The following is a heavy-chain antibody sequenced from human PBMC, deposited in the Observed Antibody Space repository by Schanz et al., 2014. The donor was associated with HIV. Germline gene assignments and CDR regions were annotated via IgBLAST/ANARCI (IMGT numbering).Heavy chain of an antibody. CDR3: AKDAARIYYDILTGPFDS. D-gene: IGHD3-9*01. V-gene: IGHV3-30*18. Sequence: QVQLVESGGGVVQPGRSLRLSCAASRFTFSNYGMHWVRQAPGKGLEWVAVISYDGSNKYYADSVKGRFTISRDNSKSTLYLQMNSLRGEDTALYYCAKDAARIYYDILTGPFDSWGQGTLVTVSS. J-gene: IGHJ4*02. CDR1: RFTFSNYG. CDR2: ISYDGSNK.